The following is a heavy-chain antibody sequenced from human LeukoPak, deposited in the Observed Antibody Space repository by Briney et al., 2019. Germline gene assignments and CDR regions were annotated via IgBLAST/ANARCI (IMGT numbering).Heavy chain of an antibody. D-gene: IGHD2-15*01. CDR2: ITPFNRNT. Sequence: GASVKVSCKASGYTFTYRYLHWVRHAPGQALEWMGWITPFNRNTNYAQKFQDRVTITRDRSMSTAYMELSSLRSEDTAMYYCARSRGYCSGGSCYSDLVAFDIWGQGTMVTVSS. J-gene: IGHJ3*02. V-gene: IGHV1-45*02. CDR1: GYTFTYRY. CDR3: ARSRGYCSGGSCYSDLVAFDI.